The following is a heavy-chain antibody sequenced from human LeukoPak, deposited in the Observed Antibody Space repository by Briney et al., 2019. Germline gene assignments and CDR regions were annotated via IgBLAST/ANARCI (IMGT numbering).Heavy chain of an antibody. D-gene: IGHD3-22*01. Sequence: SQTLSLTCTVSGGSISSGSYYWSWIRQPAGKGLEWIGRIYTSGSTNYNPSLKSRITISVDTSKNQFSLKLSSVTAADTAVYYCARRALDSSGYYYFDYWGQGTLVTVSS. CDR2: IYTSGST. V-gene: IGHV4-61*02. J-gene: IGHJ4*02. CDR1: GGSISSGSYY. CDR3: ARRALDSSGYYYFDY.